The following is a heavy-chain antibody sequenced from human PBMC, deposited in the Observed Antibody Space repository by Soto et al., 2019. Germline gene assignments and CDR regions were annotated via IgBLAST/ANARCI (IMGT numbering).Heavy chain of an antibody. J-gene: IGHJ4*02. D-gene: IGHD2-2*01. CDR3: ASVGHGKYHFEG. V-gene: IGHV3-74*01. CDR2: INSDESTT. CDR1: GFSFSTYW. Sequence: GGSLRLSCTASGFSFSTYWMHWVRQAPGKGLVWVSRINSDESTTSYADSVKGRFTVSRDNAKNTLYLQLNSLRAEDTVVYYCASVGHGKYHFEGWGPGTQATVSS.